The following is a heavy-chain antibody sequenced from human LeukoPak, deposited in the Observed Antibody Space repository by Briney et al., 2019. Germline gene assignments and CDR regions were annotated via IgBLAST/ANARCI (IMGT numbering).Heavy chain of an antibody. D-gene: IGHD3-10*02. J-gene: IGHJ6*04. Sequence: GGSLRLSRAASGFTFSGYGMHWVRQAPGKGLEWLALISYDGNNKYYVDSVKGRFTISRDNAKNSLYLQMNSLRAEDTAVYYCAELGITMIGGVWGKGTTVTISS. CDR1: GFTFSGYG. CDR3: AELGITMIGGV. V-gene: IGHV3-30*18. CDR2: ISYDGNNK.